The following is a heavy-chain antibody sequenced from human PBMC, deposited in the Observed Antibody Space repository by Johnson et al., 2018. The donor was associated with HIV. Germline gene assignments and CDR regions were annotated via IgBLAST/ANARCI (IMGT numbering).Heavy chain of an antibody. CDR3: ASGSWELSEDAFHI. D-gene: IGHD1-26*01. V-gene: IGHV3-30*03. CDR2: ISYDGSDK. CDR1: GFTFSSYG. Sequence: QMQLVESGGGVVQPGRSLRLSCAASGFTFSSYGMHWVRQAPAKGLEWVAFISYDGSDKYYADYVKGRFTISRDNYKNTLYLQMNSLRAEDTAVYYCASGSWELSEDAFHIWGQGTIVTVSS. J-gene: IGHJ3*02.